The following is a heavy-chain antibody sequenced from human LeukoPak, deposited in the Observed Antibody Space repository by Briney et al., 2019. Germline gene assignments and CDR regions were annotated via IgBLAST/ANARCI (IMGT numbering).Heavy chain of an antibody. CDR3: ARRGGDGYRDYYGMDV. D-gene: IGHD5-24*01. Sequence: GESLKISCKGSGYSFTSYWIGWVRQEPGKGLEWMGILYPGDSDTRYSPSFQGQVNISADKSISTAYLQWRSLKASDTAMFYCARRGGDGYRDYYGMDVWGQGTTVTVSS. CDR1: GYSFTSYW. CDR2: LYPGDSDT. J-gene: IGHJ6*02. V-gene: IGHV5-51*01.